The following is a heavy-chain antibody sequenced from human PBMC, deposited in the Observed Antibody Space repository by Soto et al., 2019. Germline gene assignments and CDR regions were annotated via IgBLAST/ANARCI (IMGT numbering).Heavy chain of an antibody. CDR3: AINFVEVVIKGWGY. D-gene: IGHD3-22*01. CDR2: IYHSGST. V-gene: IGHV4-30-2*01. J-gene: IGHJ4*02. CDR1: GGSISSGGYS. Sequence: SETLSLTCAVSGGSISSGGYSWSWIWQPPGKGLEWIGYIYHSGSTYYNPSLKSRVTISVDRSKNQFSLKLSSVTAADTAVYYCAINFVEVVIKGWGYWGQVPLVTVSS.